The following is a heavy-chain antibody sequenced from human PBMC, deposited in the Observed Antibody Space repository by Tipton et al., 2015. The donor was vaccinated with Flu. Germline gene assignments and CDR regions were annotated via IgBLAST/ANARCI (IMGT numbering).Heavy chain of an antibody. CDR3: ARWGVSNSGYRN. CDR2: IHYSGST. V-gene: IGHV4-59*01. Sequence: TLSLTCTVSGGSISSYYWSWIRQPPGKGLEWIRYIHYSGSTNYKPSLKSRVTISVDTSKNQFSLKLSSVTAADTSVYYFARWGVSNSGYRNWCQETLVTVSS. J-gene: IGHJ4*02. D-gene: IGHD5-12*01. CDR1: GGSISSYY.